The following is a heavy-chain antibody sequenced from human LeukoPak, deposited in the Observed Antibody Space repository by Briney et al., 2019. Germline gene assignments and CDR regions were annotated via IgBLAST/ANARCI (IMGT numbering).Heavy chain of an antibody. CDR2: INPSGGST. J-gene: IGHJ3*02. Sequence: ASVKVSCKASGYTFTSYYMHWVRQAPGQGLEWMGIINPSGGSTSYAQKFQGRVTMTRDTSTSTVYMELSSLRSEDTAVYYCASSIVGAPDAFDIWGQGTMVTVSS. D-gene: IGHD1-26*01. V-gene: IGHV1-46*01. CDR3: ASSIVGAPDAFDI. CDR1: GYTFTSYY.